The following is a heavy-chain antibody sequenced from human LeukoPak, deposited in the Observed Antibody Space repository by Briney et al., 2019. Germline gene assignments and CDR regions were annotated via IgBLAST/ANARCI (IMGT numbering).Heavy chain of an antibody. Sequence: ASVKVSCKASGYTFTGYYMHWVQQAPGQGLEWMGWINPNSGGTNYAQKFQGRVTMTRDTSISTAYMELSRLRSDDTAVYYCARSRGIAAAGTESWGQGTLVTVSS. CDR1: GYTFTGYY. CDR3: ARSRGIAAAGTES. J-gene: IGHJ5*02. V-gene: IGHV1-2*02. D-gene: IGHD6-13*01. CDR2: INPNSGGT.